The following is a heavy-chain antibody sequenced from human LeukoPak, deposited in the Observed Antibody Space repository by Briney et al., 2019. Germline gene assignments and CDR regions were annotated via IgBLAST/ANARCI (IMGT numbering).Heavy chain of an antibody. D-gene: IGHD5-18*01. V-gene: IGHV3-30*02. CDR1: GFTFSDYC. Sequence: GGSLRLSCAASGFTFSDYCMSWIRQAPGKGLEWVTFIRYDGSSKYYADSVKGRFTISRDNSKNTLYLQMSRLRAEDTAVYYCAKDLYSYGYYFDYWGQGTVVTVSS. CDR3: AKDLYSYGYYFDY. CDR2: IRYDGSSK. J-gene: IGHJ4*02.